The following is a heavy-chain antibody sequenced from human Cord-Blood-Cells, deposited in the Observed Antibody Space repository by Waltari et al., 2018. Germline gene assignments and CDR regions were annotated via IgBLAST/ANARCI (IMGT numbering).Heavy chain of an antibody. CDR1: GFTFSSYG. CDR2: IWYDVSNK. CDR3: AREPLVVAATPFDY. J-gene: IGHJ4*02. V-gene: IGHV3-33*01. D-gene: IGHD2-15*01. Sequence: QVQLVESGGGVVQPGRSLRLSCAASGFTFSSYGMHWVRQAPGKGLEWVAVIWYDVSNKYYADSVKGRFTISRDNSKNTLYLQMNSLRAEDTAVYYCAREPLVVAATPFDYWGQGTLVTVSS.